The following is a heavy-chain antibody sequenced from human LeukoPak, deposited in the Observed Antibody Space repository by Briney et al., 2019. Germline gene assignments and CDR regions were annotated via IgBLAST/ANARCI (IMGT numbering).Heavy chain of an antibody. V-gene: IGHV4-4*07. Sequence: SETLSLTCTVSGASVSSYYWIWIRQPAGRGLEWIGRIDASGSTNYNPSLKSRVTISVDTSKNQFSLKLSSVTAADTAVYYCARPYGSGSFTAFDIWGQGTMVTVSS. J-gene: IGHJ3*02. CDR1: GASVSSYY. CDR2: IDASGST. CDR3: ARPYGSGSFTAFDI. D-gene: IGHD3-10*01.